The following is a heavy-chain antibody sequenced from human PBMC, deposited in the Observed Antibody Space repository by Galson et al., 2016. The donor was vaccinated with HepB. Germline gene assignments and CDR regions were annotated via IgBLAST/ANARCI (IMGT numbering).Heavy chain of an antibody. V-gene: IGHV3-21*01. CDR3: GRGDEFDV. CDR2: IDRSNDFI. Sequence: SLRLSCAASGFTLTTYSVNWVRQAPGKGLEWVSSIDRSNDFIHYADSVKGRFTMYRDNAENSLYLQMNSLRPEDTAVYYCGRGDEFDVWGRGTMVTVSS. J-gene: IGHJ3*01. D-gene: IGHD3-16*01. CDR1: GFTLTTYS.